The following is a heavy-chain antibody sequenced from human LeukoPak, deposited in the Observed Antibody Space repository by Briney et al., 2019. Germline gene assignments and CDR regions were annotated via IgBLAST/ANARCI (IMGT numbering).Heavy chain of an antibody. CDR1: GFTFSSRW. Sequence: GGSLRLSCAGSGFTFSSRWMTWVRQTPGKGLEWVASIKHDGSEKNYVDSVKGRFTISRDNAKNSLYVEMNNLRGEDTAVYYCARDNFDWRPLDCWGQGTLVTVSS. J-gene: IGHJ4*02. CDR2: IKHDGSEK. D-gene: IGHD3-9*01. CDR3: ARDNFDWRPLDC. V-gene: IGHV3-7*03.